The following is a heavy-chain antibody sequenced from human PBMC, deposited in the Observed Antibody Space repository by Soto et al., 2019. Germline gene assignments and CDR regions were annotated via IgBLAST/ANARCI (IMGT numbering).Heavy chain of an antibody. J-gene: IGHJ3*02. Sequence: ASVKVSCKASGYTFTSYAMHWVRQAPGQRLEWMGWINAGNGNTKYSQKFQGRVTITRDTSASTAYMELSSLRSEDTALYYCAIEKVGATSVHVFDIWGQGTMVTVSS. CDR2: INAGNGNT. CDR3: AIEKVGATSVHVFDI. V-gene: IGHV1-3*01. D-gene: IGHD1-26*01. CDR1: GYTFTSYA.